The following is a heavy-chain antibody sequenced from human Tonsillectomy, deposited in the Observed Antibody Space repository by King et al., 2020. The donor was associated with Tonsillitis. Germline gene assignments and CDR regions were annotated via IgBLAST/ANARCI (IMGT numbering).Heavy chain of an antibody. V-gene: IGHV4-59*08. D-gene: IGHD6-13*01. Sequence: QLQESGPGLVKPSETLSLTCTVSGDSISSFYWSWIRQPPGKGLEWIGYIYYTGSTNYNPSLKSRVTISVDTSKIQFSLKLYSVTPADTAVYYCARALYSSSHYNWFEPWGQGTLVTVSS. CDR2: IYYTGST. CDR1: GDSISSFY. CDR3: ARALYSSSHYNWFEP. J-gene: IGHJ5*02.